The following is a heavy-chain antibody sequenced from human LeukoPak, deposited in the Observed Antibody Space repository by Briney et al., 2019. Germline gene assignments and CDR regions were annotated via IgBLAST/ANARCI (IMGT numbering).Heavy chain of an antibody. V-gene: IGHV3-30-3*01. CDR3: ARDEASEYYDFWSGYMIDY. D-gene: IGHD3-3*01. CDR2: ISYDGSNK. Sequence: PGGSLRLSCAASGFTFSSYAMHWVRQAPGKGLEWVAVISYDGSNKYYADSVKGRFTISRDNAKNSLYLQMNSLRAEDTAVYYCARDEASEYYDFWSGYMIDYWGQGTLVTVSS. J-gene: IGHJ4*02. CDR1: GFTFSSYA.